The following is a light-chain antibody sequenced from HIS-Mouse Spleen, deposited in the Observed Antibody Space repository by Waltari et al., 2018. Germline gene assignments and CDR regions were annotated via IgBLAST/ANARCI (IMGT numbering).Light chain of an antibody. V-gene: IGLV3-10*01. CDR1: ALQKHY. CDR2: DDS. J-gene: IGLJ2*01. CDR3: YSTDSSGNHRV. Sequence: SYELTQPPSVSVSPGQTARSTCPGDALQKHYAYWYQQKSGQAPVLVIYDDSKRPSGLPERCSGSSSGTMATLTISGAQVEDEADYYCYSTDSSGNHRVFGGGTKLTVL.